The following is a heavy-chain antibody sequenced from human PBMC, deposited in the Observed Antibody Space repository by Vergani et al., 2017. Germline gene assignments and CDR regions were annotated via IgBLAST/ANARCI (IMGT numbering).Heavy chain of an antibody. D-gene: IGHD3-3*01. CDR2: ISSDGGST. J-gene: IGHJ5*02. CDR3: ARARKFRFGVVWENWFDP. V-gene: IGHV3-23*01. Sequence: EVQLLESGGGLVQPGGSLRLSCAASGFTFSTYAMTWVRQAPGKGLEWVSTISSDGGSTYYADSVKGRFTISRDNSKNTLSLQMNSLTAEDTAIYYCARARKFRFGVVWENWFDPWGQGTLVTVSS. CDR1: GFTFSTYA.